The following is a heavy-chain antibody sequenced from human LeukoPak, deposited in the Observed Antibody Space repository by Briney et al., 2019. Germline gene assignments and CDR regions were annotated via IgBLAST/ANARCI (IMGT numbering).Heavy chain of an antibody. J-gene: IGHJ4*02. CDR3: AKNRVIFNWNYAYYFDY. CDR1: RFSFSSYG. CDR2: IRYDGSNK. Sequence: GGSLRLSCAASRFSFSSYGMHWVRQAPGKGLEWVTFIRYDGSNKYYADSVKGRFTISRDNSKNTLYLQMNSLRAEDAALYYCAKNRVIFNWNYAYYFDYWGQGTLVTVSS. V-gene: IGHV3-30*02. D-gene: IGHD1-7*01.